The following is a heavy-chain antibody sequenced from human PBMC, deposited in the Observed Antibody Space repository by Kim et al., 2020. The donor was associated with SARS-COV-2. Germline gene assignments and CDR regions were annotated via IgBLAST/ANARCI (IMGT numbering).Heavy chain of an antibody. V-gene: IGHV3-23*01. CDR3: AKRGAGESYYYYYGMDV. CDR1: GFTFSSYA. Sequence: GGSLRLSCAASGFTFSSYAMSWVRQAPGKGLEWVSAISGSGGSTYYADSVKGRFTISRDNSKNTLYLQMNSLRAEDTAVYYCAKRGAGESYYYYYGMDVWGQGPRSPSP. CDR2: ISGSGGST. J-gene: IGHJ6*02. D-gene: IGHD7-27*01.